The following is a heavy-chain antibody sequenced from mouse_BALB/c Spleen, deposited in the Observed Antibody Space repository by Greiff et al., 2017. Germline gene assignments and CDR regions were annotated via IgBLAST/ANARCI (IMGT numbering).Heavy chain of an antibody. V-gene: IGHV7-3*02. CDR2: IRNKANGYTT. D-gene: IGHD2-10*02. Sequence: EVQVVESGGGLVQPGGSLRLSCATSGFTFTDYYMSWVRQPPGKALEWLGFIRNKANGYTTEYSASVKGRFTISRDNSQSILYLQMNTLRAEDSATYYCARDKKYGNYVSYAMDYWGQGTSVTVSS. CDR3: ARDKKYGNYVSYAMDY. J-gene: IGHJ4*01. CDR1: GFTFTDYY.